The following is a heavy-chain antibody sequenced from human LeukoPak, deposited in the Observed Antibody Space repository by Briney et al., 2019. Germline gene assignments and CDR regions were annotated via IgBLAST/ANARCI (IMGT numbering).Heavy chain of an antibody. D-gene: IGHD3-9*01. Sequence: PSETLSLTCTVSGGSISSYYWSWIRQPPGKGLEWIGYIYYSGSTNYNPSLKSRVTMSVDTSKNQFSLKLSSVTAADTAVYYCARDNSREGRYFDWLLYESLTGGGIDAFDIWGQGTMVTVSS. CDR3: ARDNSREGRYFDWLLYESLTGGGIDAFDI. J-gene: IGHJ3*02. V-gene: IGHV4-59*12. CDR2: IYYSGST. CDR1: GGSISSYY.